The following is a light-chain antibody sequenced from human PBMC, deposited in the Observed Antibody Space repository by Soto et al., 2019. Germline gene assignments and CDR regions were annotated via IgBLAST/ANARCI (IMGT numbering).Light chain of an antibody. CDR2: DVS. V-gene: IGKV3-15*01. J-gene: IGKJ1*01. CDR1: ETVSTN. Sequence: EIVMARSPGTLCLSPGERVTLSCIASETVSTNLAWYQQRPGQAPRLLIYDVSTGATGIPARFSGRRSGTEFTLTISSLQSEDFGVYYCQQYNSWPQTFGQGTKVDIK. CDR3: QQYNSWPQT.